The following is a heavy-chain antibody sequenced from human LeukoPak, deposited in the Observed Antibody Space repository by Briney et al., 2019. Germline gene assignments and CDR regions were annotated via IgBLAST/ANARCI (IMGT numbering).Heavy chain of an antibody. D-gene: IGHD4-23*01. CDR3: ARDKDYGGTFDY. CDR1: GGSISSYY. J-gene: IGHJ4*02. CDR2: IYYSGST. Sequence: SETLSLTCTVSGGSISSYYWSWIRQPPGKGLEWIGYIYYSGSTNYNPSLKSRVTISVDTSKNQFSLKLSSVTAADTAVYYCARDKDYGGTFDYWGQGTLVTVSS. V-gene: IGHV4-59*01.